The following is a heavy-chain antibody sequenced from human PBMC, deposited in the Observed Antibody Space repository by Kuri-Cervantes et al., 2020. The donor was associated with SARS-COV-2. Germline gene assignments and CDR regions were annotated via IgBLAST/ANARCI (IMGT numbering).Heavy chain of an antibody. Sequence: ASVKVSCKASGYTFTGYYMHWVRQAPGQGLEWMGWINPNSGGTNYAQKFQGGVTMTRDTSISTAYMELSRLRSDDTAVYYCAGAAAVTTYYYYYMDVWGKGTTVTVSS. D-gene: IGHD4-11*01. CDR2: INPNSGGT. CDR1: GYTFTGYY. CDR3: AGAAAVTTYYYYYMDV. J-gene: IGHJ6*03. V-gene: IGHV1-2*02.